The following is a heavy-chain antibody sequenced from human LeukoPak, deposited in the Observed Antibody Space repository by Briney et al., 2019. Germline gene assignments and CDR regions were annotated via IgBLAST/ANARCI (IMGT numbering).Heavy chain of an antibody. J-gene: IGHJ5*02. CDR3: ARGRGTYYYGSGSYSNRQSDP. D-gene: IGHD3-10*01. CDR1: GGSFSGYY. CDR2: INHSGST. V-gene: IGHV4-34*01. Sequence: PSETLSLTCAVYGGSFSGYYWSWIRQPPGKGLEWIGEINHSGSTNYNPSLKSRVTISVDTSKNQFSLKLSSVTAADTAVYYCARGRGTYYYGSGSYSNRQSDPWGQGTLVTVSS.